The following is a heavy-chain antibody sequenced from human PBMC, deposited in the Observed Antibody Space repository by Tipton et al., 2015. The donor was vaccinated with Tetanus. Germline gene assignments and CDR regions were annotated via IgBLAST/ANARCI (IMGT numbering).Heavy chain of an antibody. CDR2: VDRSGTT. J-gene: IGHJ2*01. V-gene: IGHV4-4*07. Sequence: GLVKPSETLSLTCTVSGVSISGYYWSWIRQPAGKGLEWIGRVDRSGTTTYNPSLKGRVTMSLDTSKNQFSLKLTSVTAADTAMYYCARGGSYSYGPRGFDLWGRGILVTVSS. CDR3: ARGGSYSYGPRGFDL. D-gene: IGHD5-18*01. CDR1: GVSISGYY.